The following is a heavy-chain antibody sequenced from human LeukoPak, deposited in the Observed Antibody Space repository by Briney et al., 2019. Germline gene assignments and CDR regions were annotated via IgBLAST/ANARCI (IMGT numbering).Heavy chain of an antibody. J-gene: IGHJ4*02. Sequence: GESLKISCKGSGYSFATYWIGWVRQMPGKGLEWMGIIFPGDSDTRYSPSFQGQVTISADKSISSAYLQWSSLKASDTAMYYCARNSGTENNFDYWGQGTLVTVSS. CDR2: IFPGDSDT. V-gene: IGHV5-51*01. CDR3: ARNSGTENNFDY. D-gene: IGHD1-26*01. CDR1: GYSFATYW.